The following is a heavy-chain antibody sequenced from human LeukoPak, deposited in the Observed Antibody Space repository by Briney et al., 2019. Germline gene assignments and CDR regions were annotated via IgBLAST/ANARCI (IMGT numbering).Heavy chain of an antibody. Sequence: GESLKISCKGSGYSFTNYCIGWLRQMPGKGLGWMRIIYPVDSETRYSPSFQGQVTISADKSISTAYLHWSSLKASDTAMYYCARRKGKLLFDYWGQGTLVTVSS. D-gene: IGHD1-26*01. CDR2: IYPVDSET. V-gene: IGHV5-51*01. CDR1: GYSFTNYC. CDR3: ARRKGKLLFDY. J-gene: IGHJ4*02.